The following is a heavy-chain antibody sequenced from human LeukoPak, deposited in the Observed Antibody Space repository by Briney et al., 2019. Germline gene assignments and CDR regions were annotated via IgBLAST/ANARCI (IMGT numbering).Heavy chain of an antibody. J-gene: IGHJ6*02. CDR2: IIPILGTA. CDR3: ARDTGDFWSGYGRLIRYYYYYGMDV. Sequence: SVKVSCKASGGTFSSYAISWVRQAPGQGLEWMGGIIPILGTANYAQKFQGRVTITADESTSTAYMELSSLRSEDTAVYYCARDTGDFWSGYGRLIRYYYYYGMDVWGQGTTVTVSS. CDR1: GGTFSSYA. D-gene: IGHD3-3*01. V-gene: IGHV1-69*01.